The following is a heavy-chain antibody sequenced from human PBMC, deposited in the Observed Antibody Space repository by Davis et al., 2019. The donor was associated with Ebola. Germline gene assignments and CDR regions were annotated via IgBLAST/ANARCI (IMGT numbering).Heavy chain of an antibody. CDR2: ISGSGGST. CDR1: GFTFSSYA. V-gene: IGHV3-23*01. CDR3: AKDGYSSTWPYYFDY. D-gene: IGHD6-13*01. J-gene: IGHJ4*02. Sequence: ESLKISCAASGFTFSSYAMSWVRQAPGKGLEWVSTISGSGGSTYYADSVEGRFTISRDNSKNTLYLQVNSLRADDTALYYCAKDGYSSTWPYYFDYWGQGTLVTVSS.